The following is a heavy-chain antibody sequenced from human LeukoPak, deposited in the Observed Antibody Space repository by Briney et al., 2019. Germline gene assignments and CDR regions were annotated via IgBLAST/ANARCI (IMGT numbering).Heavy chain of an antibody. D-gene: IGHD1-26*01. CDR2: INPNSGDT. CDR1: GYTFTGYY. Sequence: ASVKVTCKASGYTFTGYYMHWVRQAPGQGLEWMGWINPNSGDTNYAQKFQGRVTITRDTSASTAYMELSSLRSEDTAVYYCARGRHSGSYWAEGAFDIWGQGTMVTVSS. J-gene: IGHJ3*02. CDR3: ARGRHSGSYWAEGAFDI. V-gene: IGHV1-2*02.